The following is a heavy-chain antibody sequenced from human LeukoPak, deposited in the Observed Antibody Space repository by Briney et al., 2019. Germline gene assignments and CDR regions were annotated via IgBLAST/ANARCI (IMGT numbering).Heavy chain of an antibody. J-gene: IGHJ6*02. CDR1: GGSISNSAYY. Sequence: SETLSLTCTVFGGSISNSAYYWGWIRQPPGKGLEWIGSMYYSGSTYYNPSLKSRVTISVDTSKNQFSLKLSSVTAADTAVYYCARVVDCSSTSCYSGYYYYGMDVWGQGTTVTVSS. V-gene: IGHV4-39*07. CDR2: MYYSGST. CDR3: ARVVDCSSTSCYSGYYYYGMDV. D-gene: IGHD2-2*01.